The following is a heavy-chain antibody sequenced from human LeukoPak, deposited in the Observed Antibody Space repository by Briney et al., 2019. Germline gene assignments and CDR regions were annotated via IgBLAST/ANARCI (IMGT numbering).Heavy chain of an antibody. Sequence: GGSLRLSCAASGLTFSSYSMNWVRHAPGNGLEWVSSISNSSSYIYYADSVKGRFTISRDNAKNSLYLQMNSLRAEDTAVYYCARAGGGRVVWGYYFDYWGQGTLVTVSS. CDR2: ISNSSSYI. V-gene: IGHV3-21*04. CDR3: ARAGGGRVVWGYYFDY. CDR1: GLTFSSYS. J-gene: IGHJ4*02. D-gene: IGHD3-16*01.